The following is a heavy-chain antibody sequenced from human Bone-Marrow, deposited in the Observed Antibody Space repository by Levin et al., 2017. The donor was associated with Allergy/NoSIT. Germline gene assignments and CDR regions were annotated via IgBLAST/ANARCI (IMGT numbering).Heavy chain of an antibody. J-gene: IGHJ6*02. CDR1: GFTFSSYG. CDR3: AKGRTFYYYYGMDV. D-gene: IGHD1-1*01. CDR2: ISYDGSNK. V-gene: IGHV3-30*18. Sequence: GESLKISCAASGFTFSSYGMHWVRQAPGKGLEWVAVISYDGSNKYYADSVKGRFTISRDNSKNTLYLQMNSLRAEDTAVYYCAKGRTFYYYYGMDVWGQGTTVTVSS.